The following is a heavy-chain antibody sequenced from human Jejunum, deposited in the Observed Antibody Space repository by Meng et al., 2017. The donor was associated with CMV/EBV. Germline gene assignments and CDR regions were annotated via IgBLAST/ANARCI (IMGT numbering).Heavy chain of an antibody. D-gene: IGHD5-18*01. V-gene: IGHV4-30-4*08. Sequence: GDSYSSWLRQPPGKGPEWIGYSYSSGNTYYNPSLKSRVTISVDTSKNQFSLRLTSMTAADTAVYYCARGAQLLPPPTYYYYGLDVWGQGTTVTVSS. J-gene: IGHJ6*02. CDR1: GDSY. CDR3: ARGAQLLPPPTYYYYGLDV. CDR2: SYSSGNT.